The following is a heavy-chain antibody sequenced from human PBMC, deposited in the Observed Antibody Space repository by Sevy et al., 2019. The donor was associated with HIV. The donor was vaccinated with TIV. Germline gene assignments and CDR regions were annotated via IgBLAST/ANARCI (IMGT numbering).Heavy chain of an antibody. J-gene: IGHJ6*02. V-gene: IGHV3-66*01. D-gene: IGHD6-13*01. CDR3: ARESSSTWQAGYYGLAV. CDR2: FFSGGTT. CDR1: GFTVSSDY. Sequence: GGSLRLSCAASGFTVSSDYMTWVRQAPGKGLEWVSLFFSGGTTYYADSVKGRFTISRDNSKNTIYLQMNSLRAEDTATYYCARESSSTWQAGYYGLAVWGQGTTVTVSS.